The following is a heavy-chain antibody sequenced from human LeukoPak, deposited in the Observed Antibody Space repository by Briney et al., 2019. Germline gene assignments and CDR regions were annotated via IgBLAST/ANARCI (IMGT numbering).Heavy chain of an antibody. CDR1: GYTFTGYY. Sequence: ASVKVSCKASGYTFTGYYMHWVRQAPGQGLEWMGWINPNSGGTNYAQKFQGRVTMTRDTSISTAYMELSRLRSDDTAVYYCARGSYYDILTGYWFDPWGQGTLVTVSS. D-gene: IGHD3-9*01. CDR2: INPNSGGT. V-gene: IGHV1-2*02. J-gene: IGHJ5*02. CDR3: ARGSYYDILTGYWFDP.